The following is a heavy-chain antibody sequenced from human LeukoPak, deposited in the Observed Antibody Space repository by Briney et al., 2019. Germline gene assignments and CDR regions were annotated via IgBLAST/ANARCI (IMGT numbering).Heavy chain of an antibody. D-gene: IGHD6-13*01. Sequence: KPSETLSLTCAVYGGSFSGYYWSWIRQPPGKGLEWIGEINHSGSTNYNPSLKSRVTISVDTSKNQFSLKLRSVTAADTAVYCCAGLIGYRSSWRYYWGQGTLVTVSS. V-gene: IGHV4-34*01. CDR1: GGSFSGYY. CDR3: AGLIGYRSSWRYY. CDR2: INHSGST. J-gene: IGHJ4*02.